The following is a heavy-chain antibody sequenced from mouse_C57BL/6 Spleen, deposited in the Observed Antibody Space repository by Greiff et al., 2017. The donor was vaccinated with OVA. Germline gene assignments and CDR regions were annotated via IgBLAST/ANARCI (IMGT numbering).Heavy chain of an antibody. D-gene: IGHD2-4*01. CDR2: IWSGGST. CDR3: ARMDYGFDC. J-gene: IGHJ2*01. CDR1: GFSFTSYG. V-gene: IGHV2-2*01. Sequence: QVQLQQSGPGLVQPSQTLSITCTVSGFSFTSYGVHWVRQSPGKGLEWLGVIWSGGSTDYNAAFISRLFNSKDNSKSHVFFKMNSLQADDSAIYYCARMDYGFDCWGKGTTLTVSS.